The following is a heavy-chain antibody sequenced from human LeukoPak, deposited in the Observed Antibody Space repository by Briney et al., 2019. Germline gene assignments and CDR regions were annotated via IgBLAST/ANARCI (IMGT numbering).Heavy chain of an antibody. J-gene: IGHJ4*02. CDR2: IYYSGST. CDR3: ARRLASSSDTFDY. D-gene: IGHD4-11*01. CDR1: GGSISSYY. V-gene: IGHV4-59*08. Sequence: SETLSLTCTVSGGSISSYYWSWIRQPPGKGLEWIGYIYYSGSTYYNPSLKSRVTVSVDTSKNQFSLKLSSVTAADTAVYYCARRLASSSDTFDYWGQGTLVTVSS.